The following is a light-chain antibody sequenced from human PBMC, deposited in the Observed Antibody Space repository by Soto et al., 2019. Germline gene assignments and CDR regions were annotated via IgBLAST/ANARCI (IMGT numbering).Light chain of an antibody. J-gene: IGLJ1*01. Sequence: QSALTQPRSVSGSPGRSVTISCTGTSGDIGDYNYVSWYKQRPGKVPQLIISEVNKRSSGVPDRFSGSKSGNTASLTISGLQAEDEADYYCCSYAGSSTPYVFGTGTKLTVL. CDR2: EVN. V-gene: IGLV2-11*01. CDR1: SGDIGDYNY. CDR3: CSYAGSSTPYV.